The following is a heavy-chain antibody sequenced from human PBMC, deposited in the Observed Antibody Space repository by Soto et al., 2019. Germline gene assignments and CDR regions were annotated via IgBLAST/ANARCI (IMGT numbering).Heavy chain of an antibody. CDR3: ASLIFSVVAQYYIVY. CDR2: INQHGSEM. CDR1: GFTFSSYW. J-gene: IGHJ4*02. Sequence: PGGSLRLSCAASGFTFSSYWMSWVRQAPGKGLEWVATINQHGSEMYYVDSVRGRFTVSRDNVKNSLYLQMNSLRAEDTAVYYCASLIFSVVAQYYIVYWAQGILVTVVS. D-gene: IGHD3-9*01. V-gene: IGHV3-7*05.